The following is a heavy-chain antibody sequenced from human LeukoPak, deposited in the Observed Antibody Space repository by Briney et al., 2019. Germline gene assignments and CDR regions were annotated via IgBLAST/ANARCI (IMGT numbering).Heavy chain of an antibody. J-gene: IGHJ3*02. Sequence: GSLRLSCAASGFTFSDYYMSWIRQPPGMGLEWIGSISYSGSTYYNSSLKSRVTISSDTSRNQFSLRLSSVTAADTAVYYCARQTTVTTSGGDAFDIWGQGTMVTVSS. D-gene: IGHD4-17*01. CDR2: ISYSGST. CDR1: GFTFSDYY. CDR3: ARQTTVTTSGGDAFDI. V-gene: IGHV4-39*01.